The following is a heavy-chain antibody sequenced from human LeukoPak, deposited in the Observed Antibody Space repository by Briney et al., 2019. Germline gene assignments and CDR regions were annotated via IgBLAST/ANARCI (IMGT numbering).Heavy chain of an antibody. CDR2: IIPILNMI. CDR1: GGTFSSYA. V-gene: IGHV1-69*04. J-gene: IGHJ4*02. D-gene: IGHD5-18*01. Sequence: SVTVSCKASGGTFSSYAISWVRQAPGQGLEWMGRIIPILNMIDYAQKFQGRVTITADKSTETAYMELSSLTSEDTAVYYCAMDTSSPIWGQGTLITVSS. CDR3: AMDTSSPI.